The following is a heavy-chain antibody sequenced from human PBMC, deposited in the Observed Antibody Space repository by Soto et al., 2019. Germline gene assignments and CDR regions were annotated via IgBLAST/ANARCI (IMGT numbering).Heavy chain of an antibody. J-gene: IGHJ4*02. D-gene: IGHD5-12*01. CDR2: IYYSGST. V-gene: IGHV4-59*08. CDR1: GGSISSYY. Sequence: PSETLSLTCTVSGGSISSYYWSWIRQPPGKGLEWIGYIYYSGSTNYNPSLKSRVTISVDTSKNQFSLKLSSVTAADTAVYYCARIVATILDYWGQRTLVTVSS. CDR3: ARIVATILDY.